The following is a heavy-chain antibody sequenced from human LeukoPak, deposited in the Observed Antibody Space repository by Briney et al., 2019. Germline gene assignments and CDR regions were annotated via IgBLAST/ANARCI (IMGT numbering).Heavy chain of an antibody. CDR1: GGTFSSFA. D-gene: IGHD3-9*01. Sequence: SVKVSCKASGGTFSSFAVSWVRQAPGQGLEWMGGIIPIFGTADYAQNFQGRVTITADESTCTAYMELSSLRSEDTAVYYCAAGVLRYFDWFSYYYMDVWDKGTTVTISS. V-gene: IGHV1-69*13. J-gene: IGHJ6*03. CDR2: IIPIFGTA. CDR3: AAGVLRYFDWFSYYYMDV.